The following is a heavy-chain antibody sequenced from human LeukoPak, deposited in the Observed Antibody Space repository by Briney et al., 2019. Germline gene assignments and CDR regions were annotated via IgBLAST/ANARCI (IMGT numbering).Heavy chain of an antibody. Sequence: ASVKVSCKASGYSFTGYYMHWVRQAPGQGLEWMGWINPNSGGTNYAQKFQGRVTMTRDTSISTAYMELSRLRSDDTAVYYCARVNSRDYYYYMDVWGKGTTVTVSS. CDR2: INPNSGGT. CDR3: ARVNSRDYYYYMDV. J-gene: IGHJ6*03. CDR1: GYSFTGYY. D-gene: IGHD6-13*01. V-gene: IGHV1-2*02.